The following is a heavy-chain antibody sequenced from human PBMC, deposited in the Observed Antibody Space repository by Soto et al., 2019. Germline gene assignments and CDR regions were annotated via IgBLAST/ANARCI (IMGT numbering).Heavy chain of an antibody. CDR2: ISDSGTNT. Sequence: VQLLESGGSLVQPGGSLRLSCAASGFTFSSYAMSWVRQGPGKGLEWVSAISDSGTNTYYADSVKGRFTISRDNSKSTLYLQMNSLRDEDTATYYRARSSSSSGPWGQGTLVSVSS. D-gene: IGHD6-6*01. J-gene: IGHJ4*02. CDR1: GFTFSSYA. CDR3: ARSSSSSGP. V-gene: IGHV3-23*01.